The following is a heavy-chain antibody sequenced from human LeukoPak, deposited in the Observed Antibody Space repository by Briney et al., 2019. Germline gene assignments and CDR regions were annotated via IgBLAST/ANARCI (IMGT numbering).Heavy chain of an antibody. Sequence: PGGSLRLSCAASGFTFSNAWMSWVRQAPGKGLEWVGRIKSKTDGGTTEYAAPVKGRFTISRDDSKNTLYLEMNSLKTEDAAVYSCPAYYYVSGTNDPQRFDYWGRGTLVTVSS. CDR3: PAYYYVSGTNDPQRFDY. V-gene: IGHV3-15*01. CDR1: GFTFSNAW. CDR2: IKSKTDGGTT. D-gene: IGHD3-10*01. J-gene: IGHJ4*02.